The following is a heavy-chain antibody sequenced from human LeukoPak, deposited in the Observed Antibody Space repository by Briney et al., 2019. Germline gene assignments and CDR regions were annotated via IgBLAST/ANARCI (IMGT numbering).Heavy chain of an antibody. J-gene: IGHJ3*01. V-gene: IGHV4-39*01. CDR3: GNFDF. CDR2: IYSNGGT. Sequence: SETLSLTCTVSGGSIRSSRYYWGWIPQPPGKGLEWIGSIYSNGGTYYNPSLRSRVTMSVDTSKNQFSLKLTSVTAAETAVYYCGNFDFWGQGTMVIVSS. CDR1: GGSIRSSRYY.